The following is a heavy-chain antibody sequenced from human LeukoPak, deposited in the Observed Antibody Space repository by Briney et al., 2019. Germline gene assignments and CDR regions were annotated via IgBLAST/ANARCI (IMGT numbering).Heavy chain of an antibody. CDR3: ARGFSGYYDYYYYYYGMDV. J-gene: IGHJ6*02. D-gene: IGHD3-22*01. Sequence: PSEALSLTCAVYGGSFSGYYWSWIRQPPGKGLEWIGEINHSGSTNYNPSLKSRVTISVDTSKNQFSLKLSSVTAADTAVYYCARGFSGYYDYYYYYYGMDVWGQGTTVTVS. CDR1: GGSFSGYY. CDR2: INHSGST. V-gene: IGHV4-34*01.